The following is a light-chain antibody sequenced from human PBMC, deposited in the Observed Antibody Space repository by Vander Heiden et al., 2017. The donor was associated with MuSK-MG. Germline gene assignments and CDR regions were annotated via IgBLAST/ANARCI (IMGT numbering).Light chain of an antibody. V-gene: IGKV1-39*01. Sequence: DIQMTQSPSSLSASVGDRVTITCRASQSISSYLNWYQQKPGKAPKLLIYAASSLQSGVPARLSGSRSGTDFTLTISSLKPEDFTTYYSLQCESKPRTLGQPTKAE. CDR1: QSISSY. J-gene: IGKJ1*01. CDR3: LQCESKPRT. CDR2: AAS.